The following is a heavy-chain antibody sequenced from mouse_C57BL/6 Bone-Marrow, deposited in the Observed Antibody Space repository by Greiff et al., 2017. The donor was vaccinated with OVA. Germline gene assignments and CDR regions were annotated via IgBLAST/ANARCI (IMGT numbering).Heavy chain of an antibody. CDR1: GFNIKDDY. D-gene: IGHD2-2*01. CDR3: STMVATRYFDV. J-gene: IGHJ1*03. V-gene: IGHV14-4*01. CDR2: IDPENGDT. Sequence: VQLQQSGAELVRPGASVKLSCTASGFNIKDDYMHWVKQRPEQGLEWIGWIDPENGDTEYASKFQGKATITADTSSNTAYLQLISLPSEDAAVYYCSTMVATRYFDVWGTGTTVTVSS.